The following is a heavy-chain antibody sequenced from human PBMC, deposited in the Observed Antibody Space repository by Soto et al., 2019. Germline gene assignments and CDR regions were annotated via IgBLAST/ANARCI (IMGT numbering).Heavy chain of an antibody. CDR2: IIPIFGTA. CDR3: ARGKKVDGYYYYGMDV. V-gene: IGHV1-69*13. J-gene: IGHJ6*02. Sequence: SVKVSCKASGYTFTSYYMHWVRQAPGQGLEWVGGIIPIFGTANYAQKFQGRVTITADESTSTAYMELSSLRSEDTAVYYCARGKKVDGYYYYGMDVWGQGTTVTVS. CDR1: GYTFTSYY.